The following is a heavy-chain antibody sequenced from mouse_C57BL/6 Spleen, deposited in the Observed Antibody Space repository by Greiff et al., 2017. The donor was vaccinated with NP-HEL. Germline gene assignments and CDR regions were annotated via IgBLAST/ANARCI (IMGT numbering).Heavy chain of an antibody. CDR1: GFNIKDYY. CDR3: ARSNDGYGGFAY. CDR2: IDPEDGET. V-gene: IGHV14-2*01. J-gene: IGHJ3*01. Sequence: VQLQQSGAELVKPGASVKLSCTASGFNIKDYYMHWVKQRTEQGLEWIGRIDPEDGETKYAPKFPGKATITADTSSNTAYLQLSSLTSEDTAVYYCARSNDGYGGFAYWGQGTLVTVSA. D-gene: IGHD2-3*01.